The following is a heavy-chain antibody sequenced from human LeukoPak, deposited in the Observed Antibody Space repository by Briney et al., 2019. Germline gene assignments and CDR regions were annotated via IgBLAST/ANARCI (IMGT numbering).Heavy chain of an antibody. D-gene: IGHD2-2*01. CDR3: ARGYCSSTSCFLYYYYMDV. CDR1: GGTFSSYA. J-gene: IGHJ6*03. Sequence: SVKVSCKASGGTFSSYAISWVRQAPGQGLEWMGGIIPIFGTANYAQKFQGRVTITTDESTSTAYMELSSLRSEDTAVYYCARGYCSSTSCFLYYYYMDVWGKGTTVTVSS. CDR2: IIPIFGTA. V-gene: IGHV1-69*05.